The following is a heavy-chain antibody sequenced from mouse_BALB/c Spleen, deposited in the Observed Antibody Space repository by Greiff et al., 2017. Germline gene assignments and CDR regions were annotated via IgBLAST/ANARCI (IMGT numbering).Heavy chain of an antibody. J-gene: IGHJ4*01. Sequence: VQLQQSGAELARPGASVKLSCKASGYTFTSYWMQWVKQRPGQGLEWIGAIYPGDGDTRYTQKFKGEATLTADKSSSTAYMQLSSLASEDSAVYPHRYDGDYAMDYWGQGTSVTVSS. D-gene: IGHD2-14*01. V-gene: IGHV1-87*01. CDR1: GYTFTSYW. CDR3: RYDGDYAMDY. CDR2: IYPGDGDT.